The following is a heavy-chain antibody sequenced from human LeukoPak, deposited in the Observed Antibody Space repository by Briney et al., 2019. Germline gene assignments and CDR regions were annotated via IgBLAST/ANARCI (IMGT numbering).Heavy chain of an antibody. J-gene: IGHJ4*02. D-gene: IGHD6-19*01. CDR1: GGSISSSSDY. Sequence: SETLSLTCTVSGGSISSSSDYWGWIRQPPGKGLEWIGSIYYSGSTYYNPSLKSRVTISVDTSKDQFSLKLSSVTAADTAVYYCAKTTVAAHEAFDYWGQGTLVTVSS. V-gene: IGHV4-39*01. CDR3: AKTTVAAHEAFDY. CDR2: IYYSGST.